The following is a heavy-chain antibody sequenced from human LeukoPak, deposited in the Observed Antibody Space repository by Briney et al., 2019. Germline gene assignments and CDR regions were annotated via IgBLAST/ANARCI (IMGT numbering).Heavy chain of an antibody. Sequence: SETLSLTCTLSGGSISSYYWSWIRQPPGKGLEWIGYIYYSGSTNYNPSLKSRVTISVDTSKNQFSLKLSSVTAADTAVYYCAREDRGPYYYYMDVWGKGTTVTVSS. CDR1: GGSISSYY. D-gene: IGHD1-14*01. CDR3: AREDRGPYYYYMDV. V-gene: IGHV4-59*01. CDR2: IYYSGST. J-gene: IGHJ6*03.